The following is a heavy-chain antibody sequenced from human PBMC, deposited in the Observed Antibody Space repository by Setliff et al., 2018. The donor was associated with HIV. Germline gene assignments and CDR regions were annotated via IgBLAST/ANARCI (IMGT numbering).Heavy chain of an antibody. V-gene: IGHV3-33*01. CDR1: GFTFSSYG. J-gene: IGHJ6*03. CDR2: IWYDGSDK. D-gene: IGHD4-17*01. Sequence: GGSLRLSCAASGFTFSSYGMHWVRQAPGKGLEWVAVIWYDGSDKYYADSVKGRFTISRDNSKNTLYLQMNSLRAEDTAVYYCVRVCLRCKDLIYSYMDVWGKGTTVTVSS. CDR3: VRVCLRCKDLIYSYMDV.